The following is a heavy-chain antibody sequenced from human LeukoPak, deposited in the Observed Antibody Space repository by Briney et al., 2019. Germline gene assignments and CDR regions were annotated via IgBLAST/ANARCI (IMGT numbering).Heavy chain of an antibody. V-gene: IGHV3-21*01. CDR3: AREDLGSYYFDY. Sequence: SVEGRFTISRENAKNSLYLQMNSLRAEGTAVYYCAREDLGSYYFDYWGQGTLVTVSS. J-gene: IGHJ4*02. D-gene: IGHD1-26*01.